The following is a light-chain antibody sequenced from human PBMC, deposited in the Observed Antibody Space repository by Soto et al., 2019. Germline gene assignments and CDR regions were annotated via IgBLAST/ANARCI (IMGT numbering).Light chain of an antibody. Sequence: EVVLTQSPGTLSLFRWEIATLSCGASQSVSSRYLAWYQQKPGQSPRLLIYGASNRASGISDRFSGSGSGTDFTLTIYRLEPEDFAVYYCQQYDSSPWTFGQGTKVDVK. CDR3: QQYDSSPWT. CDR1: QSVSSRY. J-gene: IGKJ1*01. CDR2: GAS. V-gene: IGKV3-20*01.